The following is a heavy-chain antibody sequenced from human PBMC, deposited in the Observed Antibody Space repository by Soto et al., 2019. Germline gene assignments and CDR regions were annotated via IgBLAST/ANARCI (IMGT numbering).Heavy chain of an antibody. V-gene: IGHV4-59*12. D-gene: IGHD1-1*01. CDR2: IYYSGST. Sequence: SETLSLTCTVSGGSISSYYWGWIRQPPGDGLEWIGYIYYSGSTNFNPSLKSRVTISVDTSKNQFSLKLSSVTAADTAVYYCARDGGYNWSQDYYGMDVWGQGTTVTVSS. CDR3: ARDGGYNWSQDYYGMDV. CDR1: GGSISSYY. J-gene: IGHJ6*02.